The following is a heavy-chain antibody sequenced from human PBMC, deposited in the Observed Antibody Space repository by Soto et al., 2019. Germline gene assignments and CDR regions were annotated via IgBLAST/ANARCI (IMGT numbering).Heavy chain of an antibody. J-gene: IGHJ6*02. CDR2: INPKSGGT. V-gene: IGHV1-2*04. D-gene: IGHD2-8*01. Sequence: ASVKVSCKASGYSFTDYHIHWVRQAPGQGLEWLGRINPKSGGTSTAQKFQGWVTTTTDTSISTASMELTRLTSDDTAIYYCARGDSTDCSNGVCSFFYNHDMDVGGQGTTVTV. CDR1: GYSFTDYH. CDR3: ARGDSTDCSNGVCSFFYNHDMDV.